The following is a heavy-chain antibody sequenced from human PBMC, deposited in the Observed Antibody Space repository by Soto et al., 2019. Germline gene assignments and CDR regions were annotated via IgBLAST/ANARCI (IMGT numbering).Heavy chain of an antibody. V-gene: IGHV5-51*01. CDR2: IYPGDSDT. J-gene: IGHJ3*02. CDR1: GFSFTSYW. CDR3: ARRGAVAPSDAFDI. Sequence: GESLKISCKCSGFSFTSYWIGWVRQMPGKGLEWGGIIYPGDSDTRYSPSFQGQVTISADKSISAAYLQWSRLKASETAMYYCARRGAVAPSDAFDIWGQGTMVTVSS. D-gene: IGHD6-19*01.